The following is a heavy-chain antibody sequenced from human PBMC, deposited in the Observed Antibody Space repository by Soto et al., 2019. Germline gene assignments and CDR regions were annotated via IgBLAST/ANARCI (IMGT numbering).Heavy chain of an antibody. V-gene: IGHV3-64D*06. Sequence: GGSLRLSCSVFGFSFSNYAMHWVRQAPGKGLQYVSSISSNGGTTYYADSVQGRFTISRDNPKNTLYLQMSSLRLEDTAVYYCVKDRYVDYWGQGTLVTVSS. CDR1: GFSFSNYA. CDR3: VKDRYVDY. CDR2: ISSNGGTT. J-gene: IGHJ4*02.